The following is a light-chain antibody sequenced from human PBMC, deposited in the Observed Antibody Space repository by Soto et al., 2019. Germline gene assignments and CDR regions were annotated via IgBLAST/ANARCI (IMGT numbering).Light chain of an antibody. J-gene: IGKJ1*01. Sequence: EIVLTQSPATLSLSPGDRATLSCRASQSVSRSLTWYQQKPGQAPRLLIYDASTRATGIPPRFSGSGSGTDFTLTISSLEPEDFAVYYCQHYVTSPKTFGQGTKVEIK. V-gene: IGKV3-11*01. CDR3: QHYVTSPKT. CDR2: DAS. CDR1: QSVSRS.